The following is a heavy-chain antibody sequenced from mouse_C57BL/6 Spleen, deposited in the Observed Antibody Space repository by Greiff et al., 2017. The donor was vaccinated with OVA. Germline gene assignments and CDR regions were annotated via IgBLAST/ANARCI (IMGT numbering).Heavy chain of an antibody. V-gene: IGHV2-5*01. CDR2: IWRGGST. CDR3: AKVHEGYYYFDY. CDR1: GFSLTSYG. J-gene: IGHJ2*01. Sequence: QVQLKESGPGLVQPSQSLSITCTVSGFSLTSYGVHWVRQSPGKGLEWLGVIWRGGSTDYNAAFMSRLSITKDNSTSQVFFKMNSLQADDTAIYCSAKVHEGYYYFDYWGQGTTLSVSS. D-gene: IGHD2-3*01.